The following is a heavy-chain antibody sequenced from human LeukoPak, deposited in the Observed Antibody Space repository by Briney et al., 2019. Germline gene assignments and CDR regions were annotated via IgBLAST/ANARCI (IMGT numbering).Heavy chain of an antibody. V-gene: IGHV3-48*01. CDR2: IGTSSTTI. J-gene: IGHJ6*03. CDR3: AMFAAGGSYYYYMDG. CDR1: GFTFSSYT. D-gene: IGHD3-10*02. Sequence: GGSLRLSCAASGFTFSSYTMNWVRQPPGKGLEWVSNIGTSSTTIYYADSVKGRFTISRDNAKNSLYLQMNSLRADDTAVYYCAMFAAGGSYYYYMDGWGKGTTVTVPS.